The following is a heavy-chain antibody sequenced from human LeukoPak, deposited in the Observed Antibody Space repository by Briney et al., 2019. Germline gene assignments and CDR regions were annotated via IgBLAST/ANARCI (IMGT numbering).Heavy chain of an antibody. CDR2: MTWNGAST. D-gene: IGHD4-17*01. Sequence: GGSLRLSCAASGFTFDDYVMSWVRQAPGKGLEWVTGMTWNGASTGFADSVKGRFTISRDNAKNSLYLGMSSLRAEDTALYYCAREYGDYSSYFDLWGRGTLVTVSS. CDR1: GFTFDDYV. J-gene: IGHJ2*01. V-gene: IGHV3-20*04. CDR3: AREYGDYSSYFDL.